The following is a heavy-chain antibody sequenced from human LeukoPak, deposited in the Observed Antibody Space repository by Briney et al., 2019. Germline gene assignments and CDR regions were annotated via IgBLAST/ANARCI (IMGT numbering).Heavy chain of an antibody. CDR2: IYYTGST. V-gene: IGHV4-39*07. D-gene: IGHD6-25*01. J-gene: IGHJ4*02. CDR3: ARGPPGSPSAY. Sequence: SETLSLTCTVSGDSISSSNDYWGWIRQPPGKGLEWIGTIYYTGSTYYNPSLKSRVTISVDTSKNQFSLKLSSVTAADTAVYYCARGPPGSPSAYWGQGTLVTVSS. CDR1: GDSISSSNDY.